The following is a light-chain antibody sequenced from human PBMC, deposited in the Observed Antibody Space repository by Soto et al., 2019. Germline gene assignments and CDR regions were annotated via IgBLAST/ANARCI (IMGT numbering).Light chain of an antibody. Sequence: QSVLTQPASVSGSPGQSITISCTGTSSDVGAYNNVSWFQHHPGKAPTLIISEVSNRPSGVSNRFSGSKSGNAASLTISGLQAEDEADYFCFSFTTDWTHVFGTGTKVTVL. V-gene: IGLV2-14*01. J-gene: IGLJ1*01. CDR3: FSFTTDWTHV. CDR1: SSDVGAYNN. CDR2: EVS.